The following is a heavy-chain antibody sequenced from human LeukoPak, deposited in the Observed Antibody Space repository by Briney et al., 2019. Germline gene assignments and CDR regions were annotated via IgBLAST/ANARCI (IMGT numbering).Heavy chain of an antibody. CDR2: INHSGST. V-gene: IGHV4-34*01. Sequence: PSETLSLTCAVYGGSFSGYYWSWIRQPPGKGLEWIGEINHSGSTNYNPSLKSRVTISVDTSKNQFSLKLSSVTAADTAVYYCARVTDKWLLSGDWFDPWGQGTLVTVSS. CDR3: ARVTDKWLLSGDWFDP. CDR1: GGSFSGYY. J-gene: IGHJ5*02. D-gene: IGHD3-3*01.